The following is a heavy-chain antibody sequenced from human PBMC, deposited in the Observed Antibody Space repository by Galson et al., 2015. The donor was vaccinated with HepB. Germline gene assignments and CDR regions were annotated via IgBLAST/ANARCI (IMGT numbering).Heavy chain of an antibody. J-gene: IGHJ5*02. V-gene: IGHV1-24*01. CDR1: GYTLTELP. D-gene: IGHD4-17*01. Sequence: SVKVSCKVSGYTLTELPMHWVRQAPGKGLEWMGGFDPEDGETIYAQKFQGRVTMTEDTSTDTAYMELSSLRSEDTAVYYCATAGVTTDYGPNWFDPWGQGTLVTVSS. CDR2: FDPEDGET. CDR3: ATAGVTTDYGPNWFDP.